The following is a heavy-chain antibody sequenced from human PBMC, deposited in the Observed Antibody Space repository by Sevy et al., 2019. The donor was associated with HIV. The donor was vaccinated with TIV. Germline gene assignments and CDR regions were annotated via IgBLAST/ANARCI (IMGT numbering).Heavy chain of an antibody. Sequence: GGSLRLSCAASGFSFSNYGMHWIRQAPGKGLEWVAVIWYDGSSKYYADSVKGRLTISRDNSKNTLSLQMNSLRAEDTAVYYCARGADYFDSSGANFEYWGQGTLVTVSS. CDR1: GFSFSNYG. CDR2: IWYDGSSK. J-gene: IGHJ4*02. V-gene: IGHV3-33*01. D-gene: IGHD3-22*01. CDR3: ARGADYFDSSGANFEY.